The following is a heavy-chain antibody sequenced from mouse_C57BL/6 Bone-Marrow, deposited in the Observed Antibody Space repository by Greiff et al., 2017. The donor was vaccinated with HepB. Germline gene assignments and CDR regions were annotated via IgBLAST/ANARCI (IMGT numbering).Heavy chain of an antibody. CDR1: GYTFTDYE. CDR2: IDPETGGT. CDR3: TKTGGLRRGFAY. D-gene: IGHD2-2*01. Sequence: VQLQQSGAELVRPGASVTLSCKASGYTFTDYEMHWVKQTPVHGLEWIGAIDPETGGTAYNQKFKGKAILTADKSSSTAYMELRSLTSEDSAVYYCTKTGGLRRGFAYWGQGTLVTVSA. J-gene: IGHJ3*01. V-gene: IGHV1-15*01.